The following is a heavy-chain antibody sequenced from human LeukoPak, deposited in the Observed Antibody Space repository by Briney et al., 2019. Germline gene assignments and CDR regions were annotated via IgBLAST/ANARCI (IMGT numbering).Heavy chain of an antibody. CDR3: ARDDGHYYGSGSLRY. Sequence: PGGSLRLSCAASGFIVSSTYMSWVRQTPGKGLEWVSTFERGGHTAYADSVKGRFTISRDNSKNTLYLQMNSLRAEDTAVYYCARDDGHYYGSGSLRYWGQGTLVTVSS. CDR1: GFIVSSTY. D-gene: IGHD3-10*01. CDR2: FERGGHT. J-gene: IGHJ4*02. V-gene: IGHV3-53*01.